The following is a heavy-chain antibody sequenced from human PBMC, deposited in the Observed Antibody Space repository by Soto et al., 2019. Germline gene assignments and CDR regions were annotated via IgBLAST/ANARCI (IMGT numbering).Heavy chain of an antibody. J-gene: IGHJ4*02. Sequence: GGSLRLSCAASGFTFSDYNMNWVRQAPGKGLEWVAYISRNGRTIYYSDSVKGRFTISRDSVRDSLSLQMDGLRDEDSAVYYCARARKDYDSGYVAFYFDSWGKGDQVTVPS. CDR2: ISRNGRTI. D-gene: IGHD3-10*01. CDR1: GFTFSDYN. V-gene: IGHV3-48*02. CDR3: ARARKDYDSGYVAFYFDS.